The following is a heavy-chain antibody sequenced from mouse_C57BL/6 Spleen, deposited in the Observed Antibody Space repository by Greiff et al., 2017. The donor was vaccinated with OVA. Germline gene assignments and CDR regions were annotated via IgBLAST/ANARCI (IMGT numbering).Heavy chain of an antibody. J-gene: IGHJ2*01. CDR2: IYPGSGNT. D-gene: IGHD3-2*02. V-gene: IGHV1-76*01. Sequence: VHLVESGAELVRPGASVKLSCKASGYTFTDYYINWVKQRPGQGLEWIARIYPGSGNTYYNEKFKGKATLTAEKSSSTAYMQLSSLTSEDSAVYFCARWAAQSLYFDYWGQGTTLTVSS. CDR3: ARWAAQSLYFDY. CDR1: GYTFTDYY.